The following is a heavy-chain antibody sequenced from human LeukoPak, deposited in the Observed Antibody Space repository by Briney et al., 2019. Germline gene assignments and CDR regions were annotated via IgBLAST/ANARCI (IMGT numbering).Heavy chain of an antibody. V-gene: IGHV1-46*01. CDR1: GYTSTSYY. D-gene: IGHD1-26*01. J-gene: IGHJ4*02. CDR2: INPSGGST. CDR3: AREGRARLGDFDY. Sequence: ASVKVSYKAPGYTSTSYYMHWVRQAPGQELEWMGIINPSGGSTSYAQKFQGRVTMTRDTSTSTVYMELSSLRSEDTAVYYCAREGRARLGDFDYWGQGTLVTVSS.